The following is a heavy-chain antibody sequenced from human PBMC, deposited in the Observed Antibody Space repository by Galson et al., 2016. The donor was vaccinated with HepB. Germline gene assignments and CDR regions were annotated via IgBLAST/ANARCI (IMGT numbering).Heavy chain of an antibody. CDR3: ARDRVGWGDFDY. J-gene: IGHJ4*02. Sequence: SLRLSCAASGFTFSSYSMSWVRQAPGKGLEWVSSITSSSSYIYYADSVKGRFTISRDNAKNSLYLQMNSLRAEDTAVFYCARDRVGWGDFDYWGQGTLVTVSS. CDR2: ITSSSSYI. D-gene: IGHD3-10*01. CDR1: GFTFSSYS. V-gene: IGHV3-21*01.